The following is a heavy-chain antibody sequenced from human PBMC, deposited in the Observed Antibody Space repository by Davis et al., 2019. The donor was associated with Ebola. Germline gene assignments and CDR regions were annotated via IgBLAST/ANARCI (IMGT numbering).Heavy chain of an antibody. J-gene: IGHJ4*02. D-gene: IGHD3-3*01. CDR2: IIPIFGTA. CDR3: TSLPYDFWSGYYYDY. Sequence: AASVKVSCKASGGTFSSYAISWVRQAPGQGLEWMGGIIPIFGTANYAQKFQGRVTITADESTSTAYMELSSLRSEDTAVYYCTSLPYDFWSGYYYDYWGQGTLVTVSS. V-gene: IGHV1-69*13. CDR1: GGTFSSYA.